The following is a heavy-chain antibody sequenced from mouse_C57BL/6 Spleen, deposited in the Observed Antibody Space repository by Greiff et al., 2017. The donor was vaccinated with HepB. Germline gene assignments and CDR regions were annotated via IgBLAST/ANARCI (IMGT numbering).Heavy chain of an antibody. CDR3: ARHYYGSGGFAY. D-gene: IGHD1-1*01. CDR2: ILPGSGST. V-gene: IGHV1-9*01. CDR1: GYTFTGYW. Sequence: QVQLKESGAELMQPGASVKLSCKATGYTFTGYWIEWVKQRPGHGLEWIGEILPGSGSTNYNEKFKGKATFTADTSSNTAYMQLSSLTTEDSAIYYCARHYYGSGGFAYWGQGTLVTVSA. J-gene: IGHJ3*01.